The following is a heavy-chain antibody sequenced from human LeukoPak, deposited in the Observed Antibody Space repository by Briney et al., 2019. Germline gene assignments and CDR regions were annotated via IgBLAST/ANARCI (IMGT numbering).Heavy chain of an antibody. J-gene: IGHJ4*02. D-gene: IGHD3-3*01. CDR2: INPNSGGT. CDR1: GYTFTGYY. CDR3: ARAPYDFWSGYYSLFDY. V-gene: IGHV1-2*06. Sequence: ASVKVSCKASGYTFTGYYMHWVRQAPGQGLEWMGRINPNSGGTNYAQKFQGRVTMTRDTSISTAYMELSRPRSDDTAVYYCARAPYDFWSGYYSLFDYWGQGTLVTVSS.